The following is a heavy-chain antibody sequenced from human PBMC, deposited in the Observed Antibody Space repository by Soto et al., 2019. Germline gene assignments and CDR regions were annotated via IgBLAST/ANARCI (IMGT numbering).Heavy chain of an antibody. CDR1: GGSISSGDYY. V-gene: IGHV4-30-4*01. Sequence: QVQLQESGPGLVKPSQTLSLTCTVSGGSISSGDYYWSWIRQPPGKGLEWIGYIYYSGSTYYNPSLMSRVTISVDTSKNQFSLKLSSVTAADTAVYYCARVATVNPNYYYYGMDVWGQGTTVTVSS. D-gene: IGHD4-17*01. CDR3: ARVATVNPNYYYYGMDV. J-gene: IGHJ6*02. CDR2: IYYSGST.